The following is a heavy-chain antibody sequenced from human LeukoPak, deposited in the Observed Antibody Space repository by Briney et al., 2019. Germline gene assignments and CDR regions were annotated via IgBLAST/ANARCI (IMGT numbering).Heavy chain of an antibody. CDR3: ARDPLTTMVRGVIQGGFDY. CDR2: INPNSGGT. J-gene: IGHJ4*02. V-gene: IGHV1-2*02. D-gene: IGHD3-10*01. Sequence: ASVTVSCKASGYTFTDYYMHWVRQAPGQGLEWMGWINPNSGGTNYAQKFQGRVTMTRDTSISTAYMELRSLRSDDTAVYYCARDPLTTMVRGVIQGGFDYWGQGTLVTVSS. CDR1: GYTFTDYY.